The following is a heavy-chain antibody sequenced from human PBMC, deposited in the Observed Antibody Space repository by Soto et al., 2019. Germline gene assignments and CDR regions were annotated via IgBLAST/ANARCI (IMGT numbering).Heavy chain of an antibody. J-gene: IGHJ4*02. CDR2: ISGSGGST. Sequence: GGSLRLSCAASGFTFSSYAMSWVRQAPGKGLEWVSAISGSGGSTYYADSVKGRFTISRDNSKNTLYLQMNSLRAEDTAVYYCAKDLFSGGGSYPPTFDYWGQGTLVTVSS. V-gene: IGHV3-23*01. CDR3: AKDLFSGGGSYPPTFDY. CDR1: GFTFSSYA. D-gene: IGHD1-26*01.